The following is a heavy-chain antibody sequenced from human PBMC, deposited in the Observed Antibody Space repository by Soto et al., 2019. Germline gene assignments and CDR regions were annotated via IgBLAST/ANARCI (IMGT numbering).Heavy chain of an antibody. CDR2: INPISGVT. D-gene: IGHD2-15*01. Sequence: ASVKVSCKASGYTFSGYYMYWLRQAPGQGLDWMGGINPISGVTNYAQKFQGRVAMTRDTSMSTAYMELSSLRSDDTAVYYCARARVGGGYYYDGVDVWGQGTTVTVSS. CDR1: GYTFSGYY. J-gene: IGHJ6*02. CDR3: ARARVGGGYYYDGVDV. V-gene: IGHV1-2*02.